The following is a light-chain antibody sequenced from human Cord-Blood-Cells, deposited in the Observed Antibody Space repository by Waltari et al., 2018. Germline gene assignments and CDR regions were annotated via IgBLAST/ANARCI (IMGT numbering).Light chain of an antibody. CDR1: QGISSY. CDR2: AAS. J-gene: IGKJ4*01. V-gene: IGKV1-8*01. Sequence: AIRMTQSPSSLSASTGDRVTITFRASQGISSYLAWYQQKPGKAPKLLIYAASTLQSGVPSRFSGSGSGTDFTLTISCLQSEDFATYYCQQYYSYPLFGGGTKVEIK. CDR3: QQYYSYPL.